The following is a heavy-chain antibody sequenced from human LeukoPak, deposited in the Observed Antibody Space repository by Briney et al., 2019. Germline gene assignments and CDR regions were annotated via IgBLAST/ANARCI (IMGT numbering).Heavy chain of an antibody. J-gene: IGHJ4*02. CDR1: GFTFDDYG. CDR3: ARRCRNGTFAC. Sequence: GGPLRLSCEASGFTFDDYGMSWVRQPPGRGLEWVSVINRNGGITDYADSVKGRFTISRDNAQNSHFLQMNSRRVENTALYYCARRCRNGTFACWAQETLVTVSS. D-gene: IGHD2-8*01. CDR2: INRNGGIT. V-gene: IGHV3-20*04.